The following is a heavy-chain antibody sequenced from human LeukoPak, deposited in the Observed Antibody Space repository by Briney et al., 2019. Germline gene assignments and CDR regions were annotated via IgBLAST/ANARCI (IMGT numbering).Heavy chain of an antibody. CDR2: IKQDGSEK. CDR3: AKDAYGGATFFYYMDV. V-gene: IGHV3-7*03. Sequence: AGGSLRLSCAASGFMFNTYWMSWVRQAPGKGLEWVANIKQDGSEKYYVDSVKGRFTISRDNAKNSLSLQMNSLSDEDTAVYYCAKDAYGGATFFYYMDVWGKGTTVTVSS. J-gene: IGHJ6*03. D-gene: IGHD2/OR15-2a*01. CDR1: GFMFNTYW.